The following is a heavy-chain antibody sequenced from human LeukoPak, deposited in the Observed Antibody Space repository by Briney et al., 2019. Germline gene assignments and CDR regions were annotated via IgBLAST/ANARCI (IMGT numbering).Heavy chain of an antibody. V-gene: IGHV3-21*01. CDR3: ARGPPTRMLRSGSYNY. Sequence: GGSLRLSCTASGFTFNGYSMNWVRQAPGKGLEWVSSISTSSSYIYYADSVKGRFTISRDNAKNSLYLQMNRLRAEDTAVYYCARGPPTRMLRSGSYNYWGQGTLVTVSS. CDR2: ISTSSSYI. CDR1: GFTFNGYS. D-gene: IGHD3-10*01. J-gene: IGHJ4*02.